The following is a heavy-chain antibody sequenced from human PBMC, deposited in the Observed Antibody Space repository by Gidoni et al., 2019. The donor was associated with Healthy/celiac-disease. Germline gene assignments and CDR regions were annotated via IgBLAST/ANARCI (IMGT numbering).Heavy chain of an antibody. J-gene: IGHJ1*01. CDR3: LREPSLEYGVR. D-gene: IGHD3-10*01. CDR2: ITPDGDSI. CDR1: GFIFSSYS. Sequence: VQLVESGGGLVQPGGSLRLSCEASGFIFSSYSMHWVRQAPGKGLEHVSRITPDGDSIYYAKSVEGRFTTSRDNSKQTLYLQMDSLKAEDMAVYFCLREPSLEYGVRWGQGTLVTVSS. V-gene: IGHV3-64*01.